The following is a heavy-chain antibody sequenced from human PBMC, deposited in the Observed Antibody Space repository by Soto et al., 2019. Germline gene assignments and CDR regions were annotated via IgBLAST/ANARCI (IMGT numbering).Heavy chain of an antibody. CDR1: GFTFISYG. CDR3: AKDVVVGATTGLGDYYYYYGMDV. D-gene: IGHD1-26*01. Sequence: GGSLRLSCAASGFTFISYGIHWVRQAPGKGLEWVGVISYDGSNKYYADSVKGRFTISRDNSKNTLYLQMNSLRAEDTAVYYCAKDVVVGATTGLGDYYYYYGMDVWGQGTTVTVS. V-gene: IGHV3-30*18. J-gene: IGHJ6*02. CDR2: ISYDGSNK.